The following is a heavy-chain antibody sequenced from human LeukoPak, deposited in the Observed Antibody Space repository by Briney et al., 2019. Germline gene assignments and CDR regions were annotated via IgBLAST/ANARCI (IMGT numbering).Heavy chain of an antibody. CDR1: GGSFSGYY. Sequence: SEXLPLTCAVYGGSFSGYYWSWIRQPPGKGVEWIGEINHSGSTNYNPSLTSRVTISVEKTKNQFSLKLSSVTAADTAVYYCARAGATPPRDHDYWGHGTLVTVSS. J-gene: IGHJ4*01. V-gene: IGHV4-34*01. CDR3: ARAGATPPRDHDY. D-gene: IGHD1-26*01. CDR2: INHSGST.